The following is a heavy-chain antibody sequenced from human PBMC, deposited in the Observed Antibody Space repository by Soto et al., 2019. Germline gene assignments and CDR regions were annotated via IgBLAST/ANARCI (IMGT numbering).Heavy chain of an antibody. J-gene: IGHJ4*02. Sequence: PGGSLRLSCAASGFTFSSYAMSWVRQAPGKGLEWVSAISGSGGSTYYADSVKGRFTISRDNSKNTLYLQMNSLRAEDTAVYYCAKDSSQYYDFWSGFPNADYWGQGTLVTVSS. CDR2: ISGSGGST. D-gene: IGHD3-3*01. CDR3: AKDSSQYYDFWSGFPNADY. CDR1: GFTFSSYA. V-gene: IGHV3-23*01.